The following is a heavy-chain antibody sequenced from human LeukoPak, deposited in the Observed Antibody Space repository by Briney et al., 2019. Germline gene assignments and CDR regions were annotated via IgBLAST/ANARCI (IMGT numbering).Heavy chain of an antibody. V-gene: IGHV1-3*01. Sequence: ASVKVSCKASGYTFTSYAMHWVRQAPGQRLEWMGWINAGNGNTKYSQKFQGRVTITRDTSASTAYMELSSLRSEDTAVYYCARDPQYYDFWSGMDVWGQGTTVTVSS. D-gene: IGHD3-3*01. J-gene: IGHJ6*02. CDR3: ARDPQYYDFWSGMDV. CDR2: INAGNGNT. CDR1: GYTFTSYA.